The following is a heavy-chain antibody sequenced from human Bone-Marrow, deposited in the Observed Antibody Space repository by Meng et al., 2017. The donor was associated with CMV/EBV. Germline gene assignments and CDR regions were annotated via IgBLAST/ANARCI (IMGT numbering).Heavy chain of an antibody. V-gene: IGHV3-33*01. J-gene: IGHJ3*02. D-gene: IGHD6-13*01. CDR1: GFTFSKYG. CDR3: AREEQQLVLDAFDI. CDR2: IWSDGTTK. Sequence: GGSLRLSCTASGFTFSKYGMHWVRQAPGKGLGWVAVIWSDGTTKYYADSVKGRFTISRDNSKSTLNLQMNSLRAEDTAVYYCAREEQQLVLDAFDIWGQGTMVTVSS.